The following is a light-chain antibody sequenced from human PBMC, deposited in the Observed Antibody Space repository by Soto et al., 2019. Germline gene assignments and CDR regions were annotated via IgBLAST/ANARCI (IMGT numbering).Light chain of an antibody. V-gene: IGKV1-5*03. CDR2: EAS. J-gene: IGKJ1*01. CDR1: QSISSW. CDR3: QQYNTYSRT. Sequence: DIQMNQSPSTLSASVGDRVTITCRASQSISSWLAWYQQKPGKAPKLLIYEASGLESGVPSRFSSSGSGTEFTLTISSLQPDDFATYCCQQYNTYSRTLGQGAKVEIK.